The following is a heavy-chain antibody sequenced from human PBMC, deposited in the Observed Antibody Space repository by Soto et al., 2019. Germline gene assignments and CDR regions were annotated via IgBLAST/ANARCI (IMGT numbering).Heavy chain of an antibody. CDR2: IYYSWST. CDR3: ASSSYYYHSSGFFDY. CDR1: CGSVSSGSYY. J-gene: IGHJ4*02. Sequence: ETLSLTCTVSCGSVSSGSYYWSWIRQPPGKGLEWIGYIYYSWSTNYNPSLKSRVTISVDTSKNQFSLKLSSVTAADTAVYYCASSSYYYHSSGFFDYWGQGTLITVCS. V-gene: IGHV4-61*01. D-gene: IGHD3-22*01.